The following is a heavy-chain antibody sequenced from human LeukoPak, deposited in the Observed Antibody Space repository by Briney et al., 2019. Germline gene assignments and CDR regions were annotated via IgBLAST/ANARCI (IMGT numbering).Heavy chain of an antibody. CDR3: ARVGAWDLQRVFEY. Sequence: PGGSLRLSCAASGFRIGDYWMTWARPMPGRGLEWVANIKQDGAENHYAGSVEGRFIISRDNAKNSLYLEMDSLKVEDTAVYYCARVGAWDLQRVFEYWGQGTLVTVSS. CDR1: GFRIGDYW. J-gene: IGHJ4*02. D-gene: IGHD1-26*01. CDR2: IKQDGAEN. V-gene: IGHV3-7*01.